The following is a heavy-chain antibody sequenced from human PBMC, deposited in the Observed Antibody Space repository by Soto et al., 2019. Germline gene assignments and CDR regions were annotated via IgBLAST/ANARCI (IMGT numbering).Heavy chain of an antibody. CDR2: ITSSSRTI. D-gene: IGHD5-18*01. V-gene: IGHV3-48*02. CDR1: GFTFSSYS. J-gene: IGHJ4*02. Sequence: EVQLVESGGGFVQPGGSLRLSCAASGFTFSSYSMNWVRQAPGKGREWVSYITSSSRTIYYADSVKGRFTISRDNAKNSLYLQMNSLRDEDTAVYYCACGYSYGYSLDYWGQGTLVTVSS. CDR3: ACGYSYGYSLDY.